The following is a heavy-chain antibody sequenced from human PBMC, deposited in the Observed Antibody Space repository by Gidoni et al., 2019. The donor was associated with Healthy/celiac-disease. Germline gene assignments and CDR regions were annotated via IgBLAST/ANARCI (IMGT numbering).Heavy chain of an antibody. D-gene: IGHD1-26*01. CDR1: GYSFTSYW. V-gene: IGHV5-10-1*03. Sequence: EVQLVQSGAEVKKPGESLRISCKGSGYSFTSYWISWVRQMPGKGLEWMGRIDPSDSYTNYSPSFQGHVTISADKSISTAYLQWSSLKASDTAMYYCARQTVGATTNWYFDLWGRGTLVTVSS. CDR3: ARQTVGATTNWYFDL. J-gene: IGHJ2*01. CDR2: IDPSDSYT.